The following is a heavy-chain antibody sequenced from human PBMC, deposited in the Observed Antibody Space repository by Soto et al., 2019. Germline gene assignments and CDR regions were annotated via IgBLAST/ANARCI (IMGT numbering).Heavy chain of an antibody. D-gene: IGHD6-13*01. CDR1: GGTFSSYT. Sequence: ASVKVSCKASGGTFSSYTISWVRQAPGQGLEWMGRIIPILSIANYAQKFQGRVAITADKYTSTAYMELSSLRSEDTAVYYCARAGTGRIAGDIFRIWGQGTMVTVSS. CDR2: IIPILSIA. CDR3: ARAGTGRIAGDIFRI. J-gene: IGHJ3*02. V-gene: IGHV1-69*02.